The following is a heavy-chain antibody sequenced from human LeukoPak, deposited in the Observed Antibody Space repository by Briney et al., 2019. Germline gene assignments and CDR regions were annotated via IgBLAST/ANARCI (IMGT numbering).Heavy chain of an antibody. CDR2: LGTRSTSV. V-gene: IGHV3-21*01. J-gene: IGHJ4*02. D-gene: IGHD3-22*01. CDR1: GFTISGYS. CDR3: AREVSQGFDF. Sequence: PGGSLRLSCTASGFTISGYSMNWIRQAPGKGLEWVSSLGTRSTSVYHAGSVKGRFAISRDNAKNSLYLQMNSLRAEDTALYYCAREVSQGFDFWGQGTLVTVSS.